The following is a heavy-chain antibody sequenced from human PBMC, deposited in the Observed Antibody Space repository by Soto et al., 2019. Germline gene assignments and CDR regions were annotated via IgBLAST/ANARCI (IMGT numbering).Heavy chain of an antibody. D-gene: IGHD4-17*01. CDR1: GFTFSSYG. CDR2: IWYDGSNK. CDR3: ARGRTDGDSTGYFDL. J-gene: IGHJ2*01. Sequence: ESGGGVVQPGRSLRLSCAASGFTFSSYGMHWVRQAPGKGLEWVAVIWYDGSNKYYADSVKGRFTISRDNSKNTLYLQMNSLRAEDTAVYYCARGRTDGDSTGYFDLWGRGTLVTVSS. V-gene: IGHV3-33*01.